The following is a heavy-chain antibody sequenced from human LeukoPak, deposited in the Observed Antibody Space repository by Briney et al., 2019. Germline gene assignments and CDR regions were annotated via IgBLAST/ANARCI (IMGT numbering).Heavy chain of an antibody. V-gene: IGHV3-74*01. D-gene: IGHD2-2*01. CDR1: GFTFSSYW. CDR3: ARGGYCSSTSCPRLAY. J-gene: IGHJ4*02. Sequence: GGSLRLSCAASGFTFSSYWMHWVRQAPGKGLVWVSRIKSDGSTNYADSVKGRFTISRDNAKNTVSLQMNSLRAEDTGVYYCARGGYCSSTSCPRLAYWGQGTLVTVSS. CDR2: IKSDGST.